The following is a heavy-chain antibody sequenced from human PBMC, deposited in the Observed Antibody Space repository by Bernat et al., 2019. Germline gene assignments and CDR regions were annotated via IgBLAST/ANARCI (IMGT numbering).Heavy chain of an antibody. V-gene: IGHV3-30-3*01. CDR2: ISIHGTNK. J-gene: IGHJ6*02. Sequence: QVQLVESGGSVVQPGGSLRLSCAASGFTFSDYGMHWVRQAPGLGLEWVAFISIHGTNKYHADSVKGRFTISRDNPKNALYLQMDSLRAEDTAVYYCARDLFVSYYYYGMDVWGQGTTVTVSS. D-gene: IGHD5/OR15-5a*01. CDR3: ARDLFVSYYYYGMDV. CDR1: GFTFSDYG.